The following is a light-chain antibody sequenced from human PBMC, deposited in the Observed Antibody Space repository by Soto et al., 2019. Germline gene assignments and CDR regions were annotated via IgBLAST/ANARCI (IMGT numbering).Light chain of an antibody. CDR2: GAS. J-gene: IGKJ1*01. V-gene: IGKV3-15*01. CDR1: QSVSSK. CDR3: QQYNNWPPWT. Sequence: IAMTQSPATLSGSPGEGATLSCRVSQSVSSKLALYQQKPGQAPRLLIYGASTRATCIPASGSGSGSGTEFTLIISSLESEDVAVFYCQQYNNWPPWTVGQGTKVDIK.